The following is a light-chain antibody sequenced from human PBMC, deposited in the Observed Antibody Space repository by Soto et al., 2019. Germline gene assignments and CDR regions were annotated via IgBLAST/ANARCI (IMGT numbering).Light chain of an antibody. V-gene: IGKV3-15*01. CDR3: QQYNNWPYT. CDR2: GAS. Sequence: EIVMTQSPATLSVSPGERAALSCRASQSVSSNFAWYQQKPGQAPRLLIYGASTRATGIPARFSGSGSGTEFLLTISSLQSGDFDVYSCQQYNNWPYTFGQGTKLEIK. J-gene: IGKJ2*01. CDR1: QSVSSN.